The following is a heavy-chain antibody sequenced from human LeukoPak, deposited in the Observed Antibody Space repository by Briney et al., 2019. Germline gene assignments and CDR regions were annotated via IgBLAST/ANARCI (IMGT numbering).Heavy chain of an antibody. CDR1: GGSISSGSYY. V-gene: IGHV4-61*02. Sequence: SETLSLTCAVSGGSISSGSYYWSWIRQPAGKVLEWIGRIYTSGSTNYNPSLKSRVTISVDTSKNQFSLKLSSVTAADTAVYYCARDLTYGSGSYDYWGQGTLVTVSS. CDR3: ARDLTYGSGSYDY. CDR2: IYTSGST. J-gene: IGHJ4*02. D-gene: IGHD3-10*01.